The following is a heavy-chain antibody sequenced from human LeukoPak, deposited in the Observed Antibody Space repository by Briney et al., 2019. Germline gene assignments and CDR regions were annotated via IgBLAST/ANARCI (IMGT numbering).Heavy chain of an antibody. CDR2: IYYSVST. CDR1: GGSISSSSYY. Sequence: PSETLSLTCTVSGGSISSSSYYWGWLRQRPGTGLEWFVSIYYSVSTYYTPSLKSRVTISVDTSKNQFSLKLSSVTAADTAVYYCARGGSGWYNFDYWGQGTLVTVSS. CDR3: ARGGSGWYNFDY. J-gene: IGHJ4*02. V-gene: IGHV4-39*01. D-gene: IGHD6-19*01.